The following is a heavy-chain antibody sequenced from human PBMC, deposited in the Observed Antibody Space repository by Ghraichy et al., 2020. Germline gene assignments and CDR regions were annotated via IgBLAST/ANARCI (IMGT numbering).Heavy chain of an antibody. CDR3: AREGLRNADFDS. J-gene: IGHJ4*02. V-gene: IGHV1-46*01. CDR1: GYDFITYS. Sequence: ASVKVSCKTSGYDFITYSVHWIRQAPGQELEWMGIINPNGGNTKYPQHFQGRVFFSRDVATHTVYMDLKGVTSEDTAVYYCAREGLRNADFDSWGQGTLVIVSS. D-gene: IGHD1-1*01. CDR2: INPNGGNT.